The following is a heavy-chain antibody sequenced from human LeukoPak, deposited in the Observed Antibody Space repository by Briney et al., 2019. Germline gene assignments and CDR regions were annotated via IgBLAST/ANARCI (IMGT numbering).Heavy chain of an antibody. J-gene: IGHJ4*02. D-gene: IGHD3-9*01. Sequence: PGGSLRLSCAASGFTFDDYGMSWVRQAPGKGLEWVSGINWNGGSTGYADSVKGRFTISRDNAKNSLYLQMNSLRAEDTALYYCAKHSSDDILTGYSYYFDYWGQGTLVTVSS. CDR3: AKHSSDDILTGYSYYFDY. CDR2: INWNGGST. CDR1: GFTFDDYG. V-gene: IGHV3-20*04.